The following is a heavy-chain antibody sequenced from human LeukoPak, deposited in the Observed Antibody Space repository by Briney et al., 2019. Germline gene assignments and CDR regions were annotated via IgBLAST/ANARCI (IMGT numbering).Heavy chain of an antibody. CDR3: ARDASIAARPRYYFDY. D-gene: IGHD6-6*01. Sequence: WASVKVSCKASGGTFSSYAISWVRQAPGRGLEWMGRIIPILGIANYAQKFQGRVTITADKSTSTAYMELSSLRSEDTAAYHCARDASIAARPRYYFDYWGQGTLVTVSS. V-gene: IGHV1-69*04. CDR1: GGTFSSYA. J-gene: IGHJ4*02. CDR2: IIPILGIA.